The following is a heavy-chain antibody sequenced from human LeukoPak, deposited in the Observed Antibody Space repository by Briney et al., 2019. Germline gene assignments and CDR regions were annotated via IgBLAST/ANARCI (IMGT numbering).Heavy chain of an antibody. D-gene: IGHD6-19*01. Sequence: PSETLSLTCTVSGGSISSGSYYWSWIRQPAGKGLEWIGRIYTSGSTNYNPSLKSRVTISVDTSKNQFSLKLSSVTAADTAVYYCARGGFVEGWPYYYYYYMDVWGKGTTVTISS. J-gene: IGHJ6*03. CDR1: GGSISSGSYY. CDR2: IYTSGST. CDR3: ARGGFVEGWPYYYYYYMDV. V-gene: IGHV4-61*02.